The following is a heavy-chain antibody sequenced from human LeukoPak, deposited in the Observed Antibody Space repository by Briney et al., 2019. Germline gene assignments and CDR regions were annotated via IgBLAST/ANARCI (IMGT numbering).Heavy chain of an antibody. CDR1: GGSISRSRYY. CDR2: IYYSGST. Sequence: KPSQTLSLTCTVSGGSISRSRYYWGWVRQPPRNGLEWVGSIYYSGSTYSNPSLTSRVTISVDTSKSQCSLKLRSVTAANTAVYYCARLTEARNGAIFDYWGQGTLVTVSS. J-gene: IGHJ4*02. CDR3: ARLTEARNGAIFDY. V-gene: IGHV4-39*01. D-gene: IGHD2-8*01.